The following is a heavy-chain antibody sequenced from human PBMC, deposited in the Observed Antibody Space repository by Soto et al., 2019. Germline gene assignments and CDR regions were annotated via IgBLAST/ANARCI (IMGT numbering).Heavy chain of an antibody. D-gene: IGHD1-26*01. V-gene: IGHV3-33*01. J-gene: IGHJ4*02. CDR1: GFTFSSYG. Sequence: GGSLRLSCAASGFTFSSYGMHWVRQAPGKGLEWVAVIWYDGSNKYYADSVKGRFTISRDNSKNTLYLQMNSLGAEDTAVYYCARDGYSGSYYHLDYWGQGTLVTVSS. CDR3: ARDGYSGSYYHLDY. CDR2: IWYDGSNK.